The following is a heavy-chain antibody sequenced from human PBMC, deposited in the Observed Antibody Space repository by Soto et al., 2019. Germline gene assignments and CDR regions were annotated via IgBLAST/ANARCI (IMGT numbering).Heavy chain of an antibody. J-gene: IGHJ4*02. CDR2: INHSGST. V-gene: IGHV4-34*01. Sequence: QVQLQQWGAGLLKPSETLSLTCAVYTGSFSGYSWSWIRQPPGKGLEWIGEINHSGSTNYNPSLKSRVTISVDTSKNQCSLKLSSVTAADTAVYYCARGRRGYSSSWYDYWGQGTLVTVSS. CDR3: ARGRRGYSSSWYDY. D-gene: IGHD6-13*01. CDR1: TGSFSGYS.